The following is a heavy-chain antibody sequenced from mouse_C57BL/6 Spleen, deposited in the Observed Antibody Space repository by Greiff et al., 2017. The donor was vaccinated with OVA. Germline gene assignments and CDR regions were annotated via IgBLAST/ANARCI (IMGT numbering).Heavy chain of an antibody. D-gene: IGHD2-14*01. Sequence: EVKLEESGGGLVQPGESLKLSCESNEYEFPSHDMSWVRKTPEKRLELVAAINTDGGSTYYPDTMERRFIISRDNTKKTLYLQMSSLRSEDTALYYCARRGTVKDAMDYWGQGTSVTVSS. CDR3: ARRGTVKDAMDY. V-gene: IGHV5-2*03. J-gene: IGHJ4*01. CDR2: INTDGGST. CDR1: EYEFPSHD.